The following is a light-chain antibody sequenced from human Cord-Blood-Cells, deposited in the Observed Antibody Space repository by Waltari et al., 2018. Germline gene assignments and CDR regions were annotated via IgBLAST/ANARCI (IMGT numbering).Light chain of an antibody. Sequence: QSALTQPAPVSGSPRQSITISCTGTSRDVCRYNYVSWYQQHPGKAPKLMIYDVSKRPSGVSNRFSGSKSGNTASLTISGLQAEDEADYYCSSYTSSSTRVFGTGTKVTVL. CDR3: SSYTSSSTRV. V-gene: IGLV2-14*01. CDR1: SRDVCRYNY. CDR2: DVS. J-gene: IGLJ1*01.